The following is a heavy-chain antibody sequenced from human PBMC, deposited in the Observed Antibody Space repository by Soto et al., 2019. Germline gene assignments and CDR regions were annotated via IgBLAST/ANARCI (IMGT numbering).Heavy chain of an antibody. CDR1: GGTFSSYA. V-gene: IGHV1-69*13. D-gene: IGHD2-21*02. CDR3: AMVVTQPLYYFDY. CDR2: IIPIFGTA. J-gene: IGHJ4*02. Sequence: SVKVSCKASGGTFSSYAISWVRQAPGQGLEWMGGIIPIFGTANYAQKFQGRVTITADESTSTAYMELSSLRSEDTAVYYCAMVVTQPLYYFDYWGQGTLVTVSS.